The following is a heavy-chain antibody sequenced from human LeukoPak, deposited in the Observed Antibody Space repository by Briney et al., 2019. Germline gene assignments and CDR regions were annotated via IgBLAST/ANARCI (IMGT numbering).Heavy chain of an antibody. Sequence: GGSLRLSCAASGFTFSSYAMSWVRRAPGKGLEWVSAISGSGGSTYYADSVKGRFTISRDNSKNTLYLQMNSLRAEDAAVYYCAKDSSDYDFWSGSDYWGQGTLVTVSS. CDR1: GFTFSSYA. CDR2: ISGSGGST. CDR3: AKDSSDYDFWSGSDY. J-gene: IGHJ4*02. V-gene: IGHV3-23*01. D-gene: IGHD3-3*01.